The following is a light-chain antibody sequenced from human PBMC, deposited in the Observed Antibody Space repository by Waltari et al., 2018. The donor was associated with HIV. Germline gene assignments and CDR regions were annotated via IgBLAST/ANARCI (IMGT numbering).Light chain of an antibody. V-gene: IGKV1-5*03. CDR3: QQYNSLPT. Sequence: DIRMTQSPSVLPASVGDRASITCRASRSADKWVAWYQQKPGKAPRLLIQKASTLQNGVPSRFSGRGSGTEFTLTISSLQPDDFATYYCQQYNSLPTFGGGTEV. CDR1: RSADKW. J-gene: IGKJ4*01. CDR2: KAS.